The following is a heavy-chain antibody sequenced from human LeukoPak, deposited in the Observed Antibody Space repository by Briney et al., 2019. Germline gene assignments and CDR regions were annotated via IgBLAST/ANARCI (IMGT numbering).Heavy chain of an antibody. Sequence: SQTLSLTCTVSGGSISSGDYYWSWIRPPPGKGLEWIGYIYYSGSTYYNPSLKSRVTISVDTSKNQFSLKLSSVTAADTAVYYCARVQGYSGYVPDYWGQGTLVTVSS. D-gene: IGHD5-12*01. CDR2: IYYSGST. CDR3: ARVQGYSGYVPDY. CDR1: GGSISSGDYY. J-gene: IGHJ4*02. V-gene: IGHV4-30-4*08.